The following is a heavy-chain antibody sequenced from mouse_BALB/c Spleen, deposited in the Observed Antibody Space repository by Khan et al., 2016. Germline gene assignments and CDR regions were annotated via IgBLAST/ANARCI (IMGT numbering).Heavy chain of an antibody. J-gene: IGHJ2*01. D-gene: IGHD2-4*01. CDR3: ARRGTMSTYFDY. V-gene: IGHV3-2*02. Sequence: VQLKESGPGLVKPSQSLSLTCTVTGYSITSDYAWNWIRQFPGNKLEWMGYINYSGSTTYHPSLKSRIFISRDTSTNQFFLQLNSVTTECTDTYYCARRGTMSTYFDYWGQGTTLTVSS. CDR1: GYSITSDYA. CDR2: INYSGST.